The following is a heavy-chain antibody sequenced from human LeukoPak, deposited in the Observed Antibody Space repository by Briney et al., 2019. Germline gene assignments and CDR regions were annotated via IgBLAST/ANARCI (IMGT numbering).Heavy chain of an antibody. CDR1: GFTFDDYA. CDR2: ISWNSGSI. J-gene: IGHJ4*02. Sequence: GGSLRLSCAASGFTFDDYAMHWVRQAPGKGLEWVSGISWNSGSIGYADSVKGRFTISRDNAKNSLYLQMNSLRAEDTAVYYCARVRSPRYFDYWGKGTLVTVSS. V-gene: IGHV3-9*01. CDR3: ARVRSPRYFDY.